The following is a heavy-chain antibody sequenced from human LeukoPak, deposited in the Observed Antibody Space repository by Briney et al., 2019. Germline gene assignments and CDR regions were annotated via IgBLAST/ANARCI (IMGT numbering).Heavy chain of an antibody. CDR1: GFAFDYYW. J-gene: IGHJ6*02. V-gene: IGHV3-74*01. CDR2: IHSDGGVT. Sequence: PGGSLRLSCAASGFAFDYYWMNWVRQAPGKRLVWVSRIHSDGGVTRYADSVKGRFTISRDNAKNTLYLQMNDLTVEDRGVYYCSRELVAATKFADRGMDAWGQGTTVTVSS. D-gene: IGHD1-26*01. CDR3: SRELVAATKFADRGMDA.